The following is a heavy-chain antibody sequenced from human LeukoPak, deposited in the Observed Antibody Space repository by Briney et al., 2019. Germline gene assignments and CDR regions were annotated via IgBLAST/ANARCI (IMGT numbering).Heavy chain of an antibody. CDR1: GFTFSTYA. V-gene: IGHV3-23*01. CDR2: ISGGGTGT. D-gene: IGHD6-13*01. Sequence: PGGSLRLSCAASGFTFSTYAMSWVRQAPGKGLEWVSAISGGGTGTYYADSVKGRFTISRDNSKNTLYLQMKRLRAEDTAVYHCVKDSIAAAGNVNYFDYWGQGTLVTVSS. J-gene: IGHJ4*02. CDR3: VKDSIAAAGNVNYFDY.